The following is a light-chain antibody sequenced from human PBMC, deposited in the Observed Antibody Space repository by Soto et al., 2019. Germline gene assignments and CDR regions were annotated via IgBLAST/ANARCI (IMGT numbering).Light chain of an antibody. CDR3: QQYDNWPYT. J-gene: IGKJ2*01. V-gene: IGKV3-15*01. Sequence: EIVMTQSPGTLSVSPGERATLSCRASQRVSSNLAWYQQKPGQAPRLLISGASTRATGIPARISGSESGTEFTLTISSLQPEDFALYYCQQYDNWPYTFGQGTKLEIK. CDR1: QRVSSN. CDR2: GAS.